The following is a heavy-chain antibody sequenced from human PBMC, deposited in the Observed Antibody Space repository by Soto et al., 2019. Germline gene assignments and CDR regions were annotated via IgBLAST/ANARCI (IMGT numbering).Heavy chain of an antibody. CDR3: ARDGRYDYDFWSGYYGYYYYGMDV. J-gene: IGHJ6*02. V-gene: IGHV3-33*01. D-gene: IGHD3-3*01. CDR2: IWYDGSNK. Sequence: GGSLRLSCAASGFTFSSYGMHWVRQAPGKGLEWVAVIWYDGSNKYYADSVKGRFTISRDNSKNTLYLQMNSLRAEDTAVYYCARDGRYDYDFWSGYYGYYYYGMDVWGQGTTVTVSS. CDR1: GFTFSSYG.